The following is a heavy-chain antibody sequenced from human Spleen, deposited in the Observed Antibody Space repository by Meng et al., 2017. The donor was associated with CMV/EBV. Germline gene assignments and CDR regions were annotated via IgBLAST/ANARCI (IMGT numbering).Heavy chain of an antibody. CDR3: ARGEGYSYGC. V-gene: IGHV3-43D*03. CDR1: GFTFDDYA. Sequence: GESLKISCAASGFTFDDYAMHWVRQAPGKGLEWGSLISWDGGSTYYADSVKGRFTISRDNAKNTLYLQMNSLRAEDTAVYYCARGEGYSYGCWGQGTLVTVSS. J-gene: IGHJ4*02. CDR2: ISWDGGST. D-gene: IGHD5-18*01.